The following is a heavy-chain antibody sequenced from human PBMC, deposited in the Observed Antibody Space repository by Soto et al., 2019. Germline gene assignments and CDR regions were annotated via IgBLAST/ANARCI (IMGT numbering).Heavy chain of an antibody. Sequence: SGPTLVNPTQTLTLTCTFSGFSLNTSAMCVSWIRQPPGKALEWLARIDWDDDEYYNTSLKARLTISKDTSKNQVVLIMTNMDPVDTATYYCARSNGLPSSLLAYWGQGTPVTVSS. D-gene: IGHD2-15*01. CDR3: ARSNGLPSSLLAY. CDR2: IDWDDDE. J-gene: IGHJ4*02. V-gene: IGHV2-70*11. CDR1: GFSLNTSAMC.